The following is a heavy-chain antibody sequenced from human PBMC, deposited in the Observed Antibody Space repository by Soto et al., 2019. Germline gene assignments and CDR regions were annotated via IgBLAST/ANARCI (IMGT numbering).Heavy chain of an antibody. D-gene: IGHD6-19*01. CDR1: VLTFINYG. Sequence: GWSLRLSCASSVLTFINYGMNWVRQAPGKGLEWVGGISGTGGSAYHADSVKGRLTISRDNSKNTLYLQMNSLRAEDTAIYYCVKEGSGWDSRGSFDFWGRGTMVTVS. CDR3: VKEGSGWDSRGSFDF. J-gene: IGHJ3*01. V-gene: IGHV3-23*01. CDR2: ISGTGGSA.